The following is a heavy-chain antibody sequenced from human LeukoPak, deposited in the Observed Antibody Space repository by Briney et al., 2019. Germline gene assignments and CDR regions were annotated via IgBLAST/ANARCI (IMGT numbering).Heavy chain of an antibody. V-gene: IGHV3-23*01. Sequence: GGSQRLSCAASQLTCSSYAMGSFRQGLGKGLEWISAISRSGGSTYYADSVKGRFTISRDNSKNTLYLQMNSLRAEDTAVYYCAKDPGPGLVRSGYSPINWGQGTLVTVSS. CDR2: ISRSGGST. CDR3: AKDPGPGLVRSGYSPIN. D-gene: IGHD3-22*01. J-gene: IGHJ4*02. CDR1: QLTCSSYA.